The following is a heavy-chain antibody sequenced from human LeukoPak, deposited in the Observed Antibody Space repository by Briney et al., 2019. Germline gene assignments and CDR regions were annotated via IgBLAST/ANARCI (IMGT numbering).Heavy chain of an antibody. J-gene: IGHJ4*02. CDR2: INWSGGST. Sequence: PGGSLRLSCTASGFAFDEHGMSWVRQVPGKGLEWVSGINWSGGSTGYADPLRGRFTISRDNAKNSLYLQMDSLRAEDTALYYCARAPITSPFYFDYWGQGTLVTVSS. CDR1: GFAFDEHG. V-gene: IGHV3-20*04. CDR3: ARAPITSPFYFDY. D-gene: IGHD2-2*01.